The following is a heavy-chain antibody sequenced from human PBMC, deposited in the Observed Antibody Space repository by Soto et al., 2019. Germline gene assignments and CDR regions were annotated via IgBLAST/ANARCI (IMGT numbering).Heavy chain of an antibody. Sequence: GESLKISCKGSGYSFTSYWISWVRQMPGKGLEWMGRIDPSDSYTNYSPSFQGHVTISADKSISTAYLQWSSLKASDTAMYYCARRGYSYGQVGYYYVMDVWGQGTTVTVSS. CDR1: GYSFTSYW. CDR3: ARRGYSYGQVGYYYVMDV. V-gene: IGHV5-10-1*01. D-gene: IGHD5-18*01. J-gene: IGHJ6*02. CDR2: IDPSDSYT.